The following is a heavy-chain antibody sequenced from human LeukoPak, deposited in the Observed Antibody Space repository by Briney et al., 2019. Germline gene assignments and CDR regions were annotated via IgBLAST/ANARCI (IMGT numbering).Heavy chain of an antibody. J-gene: IGHJ3*02. CDR1: GGSISSYY. Sequence: SETLSLTCTVSGGSISSYYWSWIRQPPGKGLEWIGEINHSGSTNYNPSLKSRVTISVDTSKNQFSLKLSSVTAADTAVYYCAARYHTAMVEDAFDIWGQGTMVTVSS. CDR3: AARYHTAMVEDAFDI. CDR2: INHSGST. V-gene: IGHV4-34*01. D-gene: IGHD5-18*01.